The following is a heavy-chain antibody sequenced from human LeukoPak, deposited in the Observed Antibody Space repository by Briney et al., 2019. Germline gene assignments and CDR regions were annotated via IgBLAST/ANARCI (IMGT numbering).Heavy chain of an antibody. J-gene: IGHJ4*02. CDR1: GGSISSYY. CDR3: ASGIYGSGTYYFDY. V-gene: IGHV4-59*01. D-gene: IGHD3-10*01. Sequence: SETLSLTCTVSGGSISSYYWSWIRQPPGKGLEWIGYIYYSGSTNYNPSLKSRVTISVDTSKNQFSLKLSSVTAADTAVYYCASGIYGSGTYYFDYWGQGTLVTVSA. CDR2: IYYSGST.